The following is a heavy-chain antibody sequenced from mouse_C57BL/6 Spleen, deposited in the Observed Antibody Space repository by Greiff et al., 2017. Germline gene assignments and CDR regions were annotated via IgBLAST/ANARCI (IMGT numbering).Heavy chain of an antibody. CDR2: IYPGSGNT. D-gene: IGHD1-1*01. Sequence: VQLQQSGAELVRPGASVKLSCKASGYTFTDYYINWVKQRPGQGLEWIARIYPGSGNTYYNEKFKGKATLTAEKSSSTAYMQLSSLTSEDSAVYFCASGNYYADYWGQGTTLTVSS. CDR3: ASGNYYADY. CDR1: GYTFTDYY. J-gene: IGHJ2*01. V-gene: IGHV1-76*01.